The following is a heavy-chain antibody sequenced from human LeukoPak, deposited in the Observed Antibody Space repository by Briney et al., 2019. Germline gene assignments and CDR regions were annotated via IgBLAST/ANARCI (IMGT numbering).Heavy chain of an antibody. CDR3: ARDLTWSEWELLPPSYLPTATPDY. V-gene: IGHV1-69*01. J-gene: IGHJ4*02. CDR2: IIPIFGTA. CDR1: GGTFSSYA. D-gene: IGHD1-26*01. Sequence: GASVKVSCKASGGTFSSYALSWVRQAPGQGLEWMGGIIPIFGTANYAQKFQGRVTITADESTSTAYMELSSLRAEDTAVYYCARDLTWSEWELLPPSYLPTATPDYWGQGTLVTVSS.